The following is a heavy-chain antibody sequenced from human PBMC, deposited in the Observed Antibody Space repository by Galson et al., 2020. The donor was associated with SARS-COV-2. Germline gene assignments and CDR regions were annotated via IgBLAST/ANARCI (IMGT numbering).Heavy chain of an antibody. CDR2: ISAYNGNT. J-gene: IGHJ6*03. Sequence: VMVSCKAAGYTITSYGISWVRQAPGQGLEWMGWISAYNGNTNYAQQLQGRVTMTTDTSTSTAYMELRSLRSDDTAVYYCARAGITGTVYYYYYYMDVWGKGTTVTVSS. CDR3: ARAGITGTVYYYYYYMDV. D-gene: IGHD1-20*01. CDR1: GYTITSYG. V-gene: IGHV1-18*01.